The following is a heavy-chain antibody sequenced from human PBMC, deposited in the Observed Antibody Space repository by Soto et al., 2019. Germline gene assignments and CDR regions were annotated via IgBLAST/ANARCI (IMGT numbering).Heavy chain of an antibody. CDR2: ISAYNGNT. J-gene: IGHJ6*03. Sequence: ASVKVSCKASGYTFTSYGISWVRQAPGQGLEWMGWISAYNGNTNYAQKLQGRVIMTTDTSTSTAYMELRSLRSDDTAVYYCARSSDDIVVVPAAHRYYYYCMDVWGKGTTVTVSS. CDR3: ARSSDDIVVVPAAHRYYYYCMDV. CDR1: GYTFTSYG. V-gene: IGHV1-18*01. D-gene: IGHD2-2*01.